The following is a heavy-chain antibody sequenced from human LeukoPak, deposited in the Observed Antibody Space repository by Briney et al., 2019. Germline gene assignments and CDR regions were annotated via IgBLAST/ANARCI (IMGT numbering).Heavy chain of an antibody. CDR1: GFTFISYA. D-gene: IGHD6-6*01. Sequence: GRSLRLSCAASGFTFISYAMHRVRQAPGKGLEWVAVISYDGSNKSYADSVKGRFTISRDNSKNTLYLQMNSLRAEDTAVYYCAKDLQLGLGYWGQGTLVTVSS. J-gene: IGHJ4*02. CDR2: ISYDGSNK. V-gene: IGHV3-30*04. CDR3: AKDLQLGLGY.